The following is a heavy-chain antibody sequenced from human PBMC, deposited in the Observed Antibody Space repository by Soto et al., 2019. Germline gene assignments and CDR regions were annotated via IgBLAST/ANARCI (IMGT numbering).Heavy chain of an antibody. CDR2: IYYSGST. Sequence: LETLSLTCTVSGVSISSYYWSLIRQPPRKGLEWIGYIYYSGSTNYNPSLKSRVTISVDTSKNQFSLKLSSVTAAYTAVYYCARDQVPAALLGWSDPWGQGTLVPVSS. D-gene: IGHD2-2*01. CDR1: GVSISSYY. J-gene: IGHJ5*02. CDR3: ARDQVPAALLGWSDP. V-gene: IGHV4-59*01.